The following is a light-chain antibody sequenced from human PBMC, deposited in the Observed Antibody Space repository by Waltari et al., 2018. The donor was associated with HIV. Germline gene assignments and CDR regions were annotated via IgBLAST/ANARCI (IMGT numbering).Light chain of an antibody. CDR2: GAS. CDR1: RDISND. V-gene: IGKV1-27*01. Sequence: DIQMSQAPSSLSVSVGDRVTITCRASRDISNDLAWYQQKSGEVPKLLIYGASTLRSGVSSRFRGSASGTEVTLTINGLQPEDVASYYCQNYDSAPVAFGQGTRLEI. J-gene: IGKJ5*01. CDR3: QNYDSAPVA.